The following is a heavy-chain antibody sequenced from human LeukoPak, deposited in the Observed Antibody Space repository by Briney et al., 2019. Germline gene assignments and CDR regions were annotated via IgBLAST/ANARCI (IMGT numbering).Heavy chain of an antibody. CDR3: ARDRQTYSGSYRSFDY. D-gene: IGHD1-26*01. CDR2: INSGSSSI. V-gene: IGHV3-48*04. Sequence: GGSLRLSCATSGFTFSSYTMNWVRQAPGKGLEWVSNINSGSSSIYYADSVKGRFTISRDNPKNSLYLQMNSLRAEDTAVYYCARDRQTYSGSYRSFDYWGQGTLVTVSS. CDR1: GFTFSSYT. J-gene: IGHJ4*02.